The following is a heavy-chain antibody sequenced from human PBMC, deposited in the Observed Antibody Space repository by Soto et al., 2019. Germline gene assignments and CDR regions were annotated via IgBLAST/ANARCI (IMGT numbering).Heavy chain of an antibody. CDR3: ASSLVAEAGRWFDP. D-gene: IGHD6-13*01. V-gene: IGHV1-8*01. CDR1: GYTFTRYE. J-gene: IGHJ5*02. CDR2: THPSSGNT. Sequence: LMRGSCRAAGYTFTRYEINWVRQATGQGLDWMARTHPSSGNTGYAQKVQGRVTITRTTSISTAYMELSSLRFEDTAVSYCASSLVAEAGRWFDPWG.